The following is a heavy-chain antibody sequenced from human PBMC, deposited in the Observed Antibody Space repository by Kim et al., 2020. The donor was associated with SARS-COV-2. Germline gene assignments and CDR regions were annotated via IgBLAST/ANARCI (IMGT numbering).Heavy chain of an antibody. CDR2: MNPNSGNT. J-gene: IGHJ5*02. CDR3: ARGGYSYGNPWFDP. CDR1: GYTFTSYD. D-gene: IGHD5-18*01. Sequence: ASVKVSCKASGYTFTSYDINWVRQATGQGLEWMGWMNPNSGNTGYAQKFQGRVTMTRNTSISTAYMELSSLRSEDTAVYYWARGGYSYGNPWFDPWGQGTLVTVSS. V-gene: IGHV1-8*01.